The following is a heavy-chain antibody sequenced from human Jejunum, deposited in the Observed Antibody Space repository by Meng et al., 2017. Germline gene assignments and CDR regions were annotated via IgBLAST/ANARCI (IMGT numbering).Heavy chain of an antibody. CDR1: GFSFNAYA. J-gene: IGHJ3*01. CDR3: AKGHRTSQPVAGTGSP. V-gene: IGHV3-23*01. Sequence: GESLKISCAGSGFSFNAYAMNWVRQAPGKGLEWVSSIDVSGDISYHADSVKGRFTISRDNSKNIVYLQMNSPRVEDTAVYYCAKGHRTSQPVAGTGSPWGQGTVVTVSS. D-gene: IGHD6-19*01. CDR2: IDVSGDIS.